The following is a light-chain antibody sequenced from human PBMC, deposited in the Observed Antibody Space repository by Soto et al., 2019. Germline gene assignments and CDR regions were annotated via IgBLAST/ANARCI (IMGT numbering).Light chain of an antibody. J-gene: IGLJ1*01. Sequence: QSVLTQPASVSGSPGQSITISCTGTSSDVGGYNYVSWYQQHPGKGPKLMIYEVSNRPSGVSNRFSGSRSGNTASLTISGLQAEDDADYCCSSYTSINSYVFGSGTKVTVL. CDR1: SSDVGGYNY. CDR3: SSYTSINSYV. CDR2: EVS. V-gene: IGLV2-14*01.